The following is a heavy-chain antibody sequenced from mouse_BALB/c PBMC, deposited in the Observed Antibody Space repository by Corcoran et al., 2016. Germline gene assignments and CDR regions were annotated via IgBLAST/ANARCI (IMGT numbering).Heavy chain of an antibody. CDR3: ARSTATGYCDV. Sequence: QVQLQQSGPELVKPGASVKISCKASGYSFTSYYIHWVKQRPGQGLGRIGWIFPGSGNTKYNEKFKDKATLTADTSSSTAYMQLSSLTSEDSAVYFCARSTATGYCDVWGAGTTVTVSS. D-gene: IGHD1-2*01. V-gene: IGHV1-66*01. CDR2: IFPGSGNT. J-gene: IGHJ1*01. CDR1: GYSFTSYY.